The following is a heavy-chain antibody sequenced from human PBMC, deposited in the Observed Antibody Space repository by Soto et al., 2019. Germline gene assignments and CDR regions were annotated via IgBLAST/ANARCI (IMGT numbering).Heavy chain of an antibody. V-gene: IGHV6-1*01. J-gene: IGHJ4*02. Sequence: SQTLSLTCAISGDTVSTNSAAWNWIRQSPSRGLEWLGRTYYRSKWYTDYALSVKSRITINPDTSKNQFSLQLNSVTPEDTAVYYCARAEEYSGRPFDSRGQGPPVTVSS. CDR1: GDTVSTNSAA. CDR3: ARAEEYSGRPFDS. D-gene: IGHD1-26*01. CDR2: TYYRSKWYT.